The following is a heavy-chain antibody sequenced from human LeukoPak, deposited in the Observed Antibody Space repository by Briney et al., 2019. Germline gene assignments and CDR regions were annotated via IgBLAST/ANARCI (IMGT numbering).Heavy chain of an antibody. CDR3: ARYYDTLSYMDV. D-gene: IGHD3-9*01. Sequence: SETLSLTCTVSGGSIISGDYYWTWIRQPPGKGLEWIGYIYYSGRTYYNPSIKSRLAISVYTDKNQYSLNLTSVTAADTAIYFCARYYDTLSYMDVWGKGTTVTVSS. J-gene: IGHJ6*03. V-gene: IGHV4-30-4*08. CDR2: IYYSGRT. CDR1: GGSIISGDYY.